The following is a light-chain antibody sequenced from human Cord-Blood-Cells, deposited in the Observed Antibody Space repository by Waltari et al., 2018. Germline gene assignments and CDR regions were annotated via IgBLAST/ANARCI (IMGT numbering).Light chain of an antibody. CDR2: WAS. V-gene: IGKV4-1*01. J-gene: IGKJ2*01. Sequence: DIVMTQSPDSLAVSLGERATINCKSSQSVLYSSNNKNYLAWYQQKPEQPPKLIIYWASTRESGVPDRFSGSGSGTDFTLTISSLQAEDVAVYYCQQYYSTPYTFGQGTKLEIK. CDR3: QQYYSTPYT. CDR1: QSVLYSSNNKNY.